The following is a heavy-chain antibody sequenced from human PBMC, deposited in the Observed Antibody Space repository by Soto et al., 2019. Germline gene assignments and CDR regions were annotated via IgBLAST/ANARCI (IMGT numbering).Heavy chain of an antibody. CDR3: AKYRSTSSGAEGFDF. V-gene: IGHV3-23*01. J-gene: IGHJ4*02. D-gene: IGHD6-6*01. CDR2: IGGSGTGGRT. CDR1: GLTFSTYA. Sequence: EVHLLESGGDLVQPGGSLRLSCTASGLTFSTYAMSWVRQAPGKGLEWVSAIGGSGTGGRTYYADSVKGRFTISRDNSKITFFLQLNSLRAEDTGVYYCAKYRSTSSGAEGFDFWGQGALVTVSS.